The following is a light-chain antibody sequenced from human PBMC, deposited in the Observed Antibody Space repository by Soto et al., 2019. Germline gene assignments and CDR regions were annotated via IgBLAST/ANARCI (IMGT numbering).Light chain of an antibody. CDR1: SSNIGAGYD. J-gene: IGLJ2*01. V-gene: IGLV1-40*01. Sequence: QSVLTQPPSVSGAPGQRVTISCTGSSSNIGAGYDVHWYQQLPGTAPKLLIYGNSNRPSGVPDRFSGSKSGTSASLAITGLQAEDEADYYCQSYDRRDVVFGGGTKLTVL. CDR3: QSYDRRDVV. CDR2: GNS.